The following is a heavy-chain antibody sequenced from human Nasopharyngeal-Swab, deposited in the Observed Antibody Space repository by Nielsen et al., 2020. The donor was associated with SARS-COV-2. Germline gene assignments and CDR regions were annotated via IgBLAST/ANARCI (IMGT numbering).Heavy chain of an antibody. CDR3: AKDGGDYDYSAG. J-gene: IGHJ4*02. V-gene: IGHV3-23*01. CDR1: GFTFSSYA. Sequence: GESLKISCAASGFTFSSYAMSWVRQAPGKGLEWVSAISGSGGSTYYADSVKGWFTISRDNSKNTLYLQMNSLRAEDTAVYYCAKDGGDYDYSAGWGQGTLVTVSS. CDR2: ISGSGGST. D-gene: IGHD5-12*01.